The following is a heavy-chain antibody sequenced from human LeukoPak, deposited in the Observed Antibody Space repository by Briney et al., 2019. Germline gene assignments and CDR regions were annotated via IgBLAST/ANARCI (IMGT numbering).Heavy chain of an antibody. CDR2: INSDGSST. CDR1: GFTFSSYW. V-gene: IGHV3-74*01. Sequence: GGSLRLSCAASGFTFSSYWMHWVRQAPGKGLVWVSRINSDGSSTTYADSVKGRFTIPRDNAKNTLYLQMNSLRAEDTAVYYCARVGPYSSGLYYFDYWGQGTLVTVSS. D-gene: IGHD6-19*01. CDR3: ARVGPYSSGLYYFDY. J-gene: IGHJ4*02.